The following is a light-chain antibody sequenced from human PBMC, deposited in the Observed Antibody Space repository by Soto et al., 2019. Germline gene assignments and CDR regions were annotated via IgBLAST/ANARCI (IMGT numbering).Light chain of an antibody. Sequence: EIVLTQSPATLSLSPGERATLSCRASQSVSNYLAWYQQKPGQAPRLLIYEASNRASGIPARFSGSGSGTDFTLTISSLEPEDFAVYYCQQRSYWLPFGGGPKADIK. CDR1: QSVSNY. CDR2: EAS. CDR3: QQRSYWLP. J-gene: IGKJ4*01. V-gene: IGKV3-11*01.